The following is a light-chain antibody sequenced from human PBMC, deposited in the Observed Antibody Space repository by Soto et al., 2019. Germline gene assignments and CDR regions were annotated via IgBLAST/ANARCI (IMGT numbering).Light chain of an antibody. CDR1: SSYVGGYNY. Sequence: QSVLTQPASVSGSPGQSITISCTGTSSYVGGYNYVSWYQQHPGKAPKLIISDVSNRPSGVSNRFSGSKSGNTASLTISGLQAEDEADYYRNSYTSSSTHVFGTGTKVTVL. CDR3: NSYTSSSTHV. CDR2: DVS. V-gene: IGLV2-14*03. J-gene: IGLJ1*01.